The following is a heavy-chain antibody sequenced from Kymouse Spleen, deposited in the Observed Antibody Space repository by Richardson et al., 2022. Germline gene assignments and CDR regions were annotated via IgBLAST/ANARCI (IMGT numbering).Heavy chain of an antibody. J-gene: IGHJ4*02. V-gene: IGHV4-34*01. D-gene: IGHD6-19*01. CDR3: ARFSGWYTF*L. Sequence: QVQLQQWGAGLLKPSETLSLTCAVYGGSFSGYYWSWIRQPPGKGLEWIGEINHSGSTNYNPSLKSRVTISVDTSKNQFSLKLSSVTAADTAVYYCARFSGWYTF*LLGPGNPGHRLL. CDR1: GGSFSGYY. CDR2: INHSGST.